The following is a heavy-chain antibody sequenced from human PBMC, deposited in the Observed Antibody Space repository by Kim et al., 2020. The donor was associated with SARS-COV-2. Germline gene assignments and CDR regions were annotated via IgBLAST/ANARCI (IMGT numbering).Heavy chain of an antibody. V-gene: IGHV5-51*01. J-gene: IGHJ6*03. Sequence: GESLKISCKGSGYSFTSYWIGWVRQMPGKGLEWMGIIYPGDSDTRYSPSFQGQVTISADKSISTAYLQWSSLKASDTAMYYCARLRSPYDFWSGYFLHPRYYYMDVWGKGTTVTVSS. CDR1: GYSFTSYW. CDR3: ARLRSPYDFWSGYFLHPRYYYMDV. D-gene: IGHD3-3*01. CDR2: IYPGDSDT.